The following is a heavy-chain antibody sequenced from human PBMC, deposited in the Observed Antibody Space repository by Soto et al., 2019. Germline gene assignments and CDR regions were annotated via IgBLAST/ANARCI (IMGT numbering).Heavy chain of an antibody. CDR3: ARDRPGGTSRDFGYFDY. CDR1: GGTFSSYA. Sequence: QVQLVQSGAEVKKPGSSVKVSCKSSGGTFSSYAISWVRQAPGQGLEWMGGIIPIFGTANYAQKFQGRVTITADESTSTAYMELRSLRSEDTAVYYCARDRPGGTSRDFGYFDYWGQGTLVTVSS. D-gene: IGHD3-16*01. CDR2: IIPIFGTA. V-gene: IGHV1-69*01. J-gene: IGHJ4*02.